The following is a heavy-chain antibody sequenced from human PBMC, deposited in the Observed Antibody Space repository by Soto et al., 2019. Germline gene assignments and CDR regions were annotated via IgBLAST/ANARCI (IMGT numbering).Heavy chain of an antibody. CDR3: ARLFCSSTTCYWGANWFDP. V-gene: IGHV4-30-4*08. J-gene: IGHJ5*02. CDR1: GGSISRSSYS. CDR2: IYYSGST. D-gene: IGHD2-2*01. Sequence: SETLSLTCTVSGGSISRSSYSWAWIRHPPGKGLEWIGSIYYSGSTYYNPSLKSRVTISVDTSKNQFSLKLSSVTAADTAVYYCARLFCSSTTCYWGANWFDPWGQGTLVTVSS.